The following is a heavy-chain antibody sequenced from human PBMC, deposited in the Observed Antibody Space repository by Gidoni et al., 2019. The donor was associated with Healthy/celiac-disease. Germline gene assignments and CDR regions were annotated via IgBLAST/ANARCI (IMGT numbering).Heavy chain of an antibody. Sequence: EVQLLESGGGLVQPGRSLRLSCAASGFTFSSYALSWVRQAPGKGLEWVSAISGSGGSTYYADSVKGRFTISRDNSKNTLYLQMNSLRAEDTTVYYCAKLVRPLGYVDYWGQGTLVTVSS. V-gene: IGHV3-23*01. CDR1: GFTFSSYA. CDR3: AKLVRPLGYVDY. D-gene: IGHD2-15*01. CDR2: ISGSGGST. J-gene: IGHJ4*02.